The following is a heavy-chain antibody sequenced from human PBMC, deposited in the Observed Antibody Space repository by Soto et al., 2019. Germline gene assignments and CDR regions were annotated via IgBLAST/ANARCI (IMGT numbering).Heavy chain of an antibody. V-gene: IGHV1-58*01. CDR1: GFTFTSAA. CDR3: AADATAWQQMVPSDY. J-gene: IGHJ4*02. D-gene: IGHD2-8*01. Sequence: SVKVSCKASGFTFTSAAFQGVRQACGQRLEWIGWIAVGSGYTNYAQRFQDRVTLTRDMSTATTYMKLSRLTSEDTAIYYCAADATAWQQMVPSDYWGQGTLVTVSS. CDR2: IAVGSGYT.